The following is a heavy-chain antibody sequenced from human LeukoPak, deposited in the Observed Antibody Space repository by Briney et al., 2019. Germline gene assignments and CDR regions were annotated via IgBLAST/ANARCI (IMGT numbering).Heavy chain of an antibody. CDR3: ATPRGSGSYLAFDY. CDR2: ISSSSSYI. V-gene: IGHV3-21*01. CDR1: GFTFSSYS. Sequence: GGSLRLSCAASGFTFSSYSMNWVRQAPGKGLEWVSSISSSSSYIYYADSVKGRFTISRDNAKNTLYLQMNSLRAEDTAVYYCATPRGSGSYLAFDYWGQGTLVTVTS. D-gene: IGHD1-26*01. J-gene: IGHJ4*02.